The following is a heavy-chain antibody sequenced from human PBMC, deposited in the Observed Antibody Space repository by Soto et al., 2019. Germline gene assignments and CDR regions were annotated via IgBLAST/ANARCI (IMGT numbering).Heavy chain of an antibody. CDR3: ARAGDSSSWTRYYYYGMDV. Sequence: SETLSLTCAVSGYSISSGYYWGWIRQPPGKGLEWIGSIYHSGSTYYNPSLKSRVTISVDTSKNQFSLKLSTVTAAATAVYYCARAGDSSSWTRYYYYGMDVWGQGTTVTVSS. D-gene: IGHD6-13*01. J-gene: IGHJ6*02. CDR1: GYSISSGYY. V-gene: IGHV4-38-2*01. CDR2: IYHSGST.